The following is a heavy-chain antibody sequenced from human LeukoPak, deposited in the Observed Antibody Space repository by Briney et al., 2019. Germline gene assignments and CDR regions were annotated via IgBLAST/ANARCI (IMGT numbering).Heavy chain of an antibody. V-gene: IGHV3-30*03. CDR2: ISYDGGNK. CDR1: GFNFSSYG. J-gene: IGHJ4*02. Sequence: GRSLRLSCAASGFNFSSYGMHWVRQAPGKGLEWVAIISYDGGNKYYADSVRGRFTISRDNSKNTLYLQMNSLRAEDTAVYYCARDGPFNDNWGQGTLVTVSS. CDR3: ARDGPFNDN.